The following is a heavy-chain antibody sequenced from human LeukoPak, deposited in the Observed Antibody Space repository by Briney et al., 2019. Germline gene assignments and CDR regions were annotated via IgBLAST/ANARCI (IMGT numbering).Heavy chain of an antibody. J-gene: IGHJ4*02. CDR2: IYYIGST. CDR1: GGSIRTSSYH. V-gene: IGHV4-39*07. D-gene: IGHD5-18*01. CDR3: ARRSENSYGYFDY. Sequence: SETLSLTCTVSGGSIRTSSYHWGWIRQPPGKGLEWIGSIYYIGSTYYNPSLKSRVTISVDTSKNQFSLKLSSVTAADTAVYYCARRSENSYGYFDYWGPGTLVTVSS.